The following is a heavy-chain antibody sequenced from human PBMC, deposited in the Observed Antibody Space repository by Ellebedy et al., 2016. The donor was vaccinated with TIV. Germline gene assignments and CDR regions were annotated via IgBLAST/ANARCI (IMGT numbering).Heavy chain of an antibody. D-gene: IGHD5-24*01. J-gene: IGHJ3*02. CDR3: AGPPKATISFDAFDI. V-gene: IGHV4-39*01. CDR1: GGSVSSSSYY. Sequence: SETLSLTCTVSGGSVSSSSYYWGWIRQPPGKGLEWLGSMYFSGSTYYNPSVKSRVTISVDTSKNQFSLKLNSVTAADTAVYYCAGPPKATISFDAFDIWGQGTMVTVSS. CDR2: MYFSGST.